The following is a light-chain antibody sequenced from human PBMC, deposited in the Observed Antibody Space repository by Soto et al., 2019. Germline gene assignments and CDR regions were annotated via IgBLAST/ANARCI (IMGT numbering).Light chain of an antibody. CDR3: QHRSIWPRI. CDR2: DAS. V-gene: IGKV3-11*01. Sequence: EIVLTQSPATLSLSPGQRATLSCRATENLRTFLAWYQQKAGQAPRLLIYDASNRATGIPDRFSGSGSGTDFTLPISNLVPEDSAVYYWQHRSIWPRIFGGGTKVDI. J-gene: IGKJ4*01. CDR1: ENLRTF.